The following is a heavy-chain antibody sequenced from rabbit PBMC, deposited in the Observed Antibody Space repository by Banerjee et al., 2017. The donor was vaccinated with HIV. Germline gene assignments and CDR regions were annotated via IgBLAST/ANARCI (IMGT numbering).Heavy chain of an antibody. J-gene: IGHJ4*01. CDR2: IYPTSGST. Sequence: QQQLEESGGGLVKPGGTLTLTCKASGIDFNTYYYMCWVRQAPGKGLELIACIYPTSGSTWYASWVNGRFAISKASSSTVDLKMTSLTAADTATYFCANGGYDYTTTGYFKLWGQGTLVTVS. CDR3: ANGGYDYTTTGYFKL. V-gene: IGHV1S43*01. CDR1: GIDFNTYYY. D-gene: IGHD6-1*01.